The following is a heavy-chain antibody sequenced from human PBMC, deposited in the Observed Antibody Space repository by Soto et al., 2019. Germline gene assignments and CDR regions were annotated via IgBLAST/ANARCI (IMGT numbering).Heavy chain of an antibody. CDR1: GGSISGYY. J-gene: IGHJ4*02. CDR3: ARESDYGSEATVVAY. V-gene: IGHV4-59*01. D-gene: IGHD3-10*01. Sequence: SETLSLTCTVSGGSISGYYWSWIRQPPGKGLEWIGYIYYSGTTSYNPSLNSRVTMSVDTSKNQFSLKVNSVTAADTAVYYCARESDYGSEATVVAYWGQGTLVTVSS. CDR2: IYYSGTT.